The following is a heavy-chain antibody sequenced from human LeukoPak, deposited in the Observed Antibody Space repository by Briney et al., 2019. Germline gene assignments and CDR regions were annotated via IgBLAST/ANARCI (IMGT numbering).Heavy chain of an antibody. CDR1: GFTFSSYW. CDR3: VREQQLGLIDY. J-gene: IGHJ4*02. CDR2: INSDGSST. V-gene: IGHV3-74*01. Sequence: GGSLRLSCAASGFTFSSYWMHWVRQAPGKGPVWVSRINSDGSSTSYADSVKGRFTISRDNAKNTLYLQMNSLRAEDTAVYYCVREQQLGLIDYWGQGTLVTVSS. D-gene: IGHD6-13*01.